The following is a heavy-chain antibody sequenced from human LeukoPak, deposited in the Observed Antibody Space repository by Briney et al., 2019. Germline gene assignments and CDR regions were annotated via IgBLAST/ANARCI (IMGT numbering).Heavy chain of an antibody. Sequence: SETLSLTCTVSGGSISSSDYYWGWIRQPPGKGLDWIASIYYSGTTHYNPSLKSRVTMSVDTSKNQFSLKLSSVTAADTAVYYCARDSSSSLGFDYWGQGTLVTVSS. CDR2: IYYSGTT. CDR1: GGSISSSDYY. D-gene: IGHD6-6*01. J-gene: IGHJ4*02. CDR3: ARDSSSSLGFDY. V-gene: IGHV4-39*07.